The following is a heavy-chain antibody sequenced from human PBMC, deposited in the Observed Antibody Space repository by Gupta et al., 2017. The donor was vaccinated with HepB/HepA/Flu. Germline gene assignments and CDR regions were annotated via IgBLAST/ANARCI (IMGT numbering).Heavy chain of an antibody. V-gene: IGHV4-34*01. Sequence: QVQLQQWGAGLLKPSETLSLTCAVYGGSFSDYYWSWIRQPPGKGLEWIGEINHSGSTNYNPSLKSRVTISVDTSKNQFSLKLSSVTAADTAVYYCARATPPYDFWSGFWEGKYYYYYYMDVWGKGTTVTVSS. J-gene: IGHJ6*03. D-gene: IGHD3-3*01. CDR1: GGSFSDYY. CDR2: INHSGST. CDR3: ARATPPYDFWSGFWEGKYYYYYYMDV.